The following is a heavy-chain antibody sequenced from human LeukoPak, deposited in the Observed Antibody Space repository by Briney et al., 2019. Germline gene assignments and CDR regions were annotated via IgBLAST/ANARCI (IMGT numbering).Heavy chain of an antibody. J-gene: IGHJ3*02. Sequence: SETLSLTCAVYGGSFSGYYWSWIRQPPGKGLEWIGEINHSGSTNYNPSPKSRVTISVDTSKNQFSLKLSSVTAADTAVYYCARGSLSGGAFDIWGQGTMVTVSS. CDR3: ARGSLSGGAFDI. CDR1: GGSFSGYY. D-gene: IGHD3-16*01. V-gene: IGHV4-34*01. CDR2: INHSGST.